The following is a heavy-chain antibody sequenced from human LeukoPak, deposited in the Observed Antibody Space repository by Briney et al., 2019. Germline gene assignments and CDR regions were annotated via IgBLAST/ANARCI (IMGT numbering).Heavy chain of an antibody. D-gene: IGHD3-22*01. J-gene: IGHJ4*02. CDR2: ISGSGGST. V-gene: IGHV3-23*01. CDR3: AKTRPDYDSSGHPYYFDY. CDR1: GFNISKTY. Sequence: GGSLRLSCAASGFNISKTYLMWVRQAPGKGLEWVSAISGSGGSTYYADSVKGRFTISRDNSKNTLYLQMNSLRAEVTAVYYCAKTRPDYDSSGHPYYFDYWGQGTLVTVSS.